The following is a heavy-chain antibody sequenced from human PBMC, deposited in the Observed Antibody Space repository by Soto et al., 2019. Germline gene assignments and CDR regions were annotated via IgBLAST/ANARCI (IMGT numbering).Heavy chain of an antibody. D-gene: IGHD5-12*01. J-gene: IGHJ3*02. V-gene: IGHV1-24*01. CDR2: FDPEGGET. Sequence: ASVKVSCKVSGYTLTELSMHWVRQAPGKGLEWMGGFDPEGGETIYAQKFQGRVTMTEDTSTDTAYMELSSLRSEDTAVYYCATDRIGGYSGYVRAFDIWGQGTMVTVSS. CDR1: GYTLTELS. CDR3: ATDRIGGYSGYVRAFDI.